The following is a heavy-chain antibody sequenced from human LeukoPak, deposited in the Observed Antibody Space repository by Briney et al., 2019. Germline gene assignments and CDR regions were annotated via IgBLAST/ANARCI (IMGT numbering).Heavy chain of an antibody. J-gene: IGHJ4*02. V-gene: IGHV3-66*01. CDR2: IYSGGST. CDR3: AKVDTNGYYYGPPGAY. Sequence: TGGSLRLSCAASEFSVGSNYMTWVRQAPGKGLEWVSLIYSGGSTYYADSVKGRFTISRDNSKNTLYLQMNSLRIEDTAVYYCAKVDTNGYYYGPPGAYWGQGTLVTVSS. D-gene: IGHD3-22*01. CDR1: EFSVGSNY.